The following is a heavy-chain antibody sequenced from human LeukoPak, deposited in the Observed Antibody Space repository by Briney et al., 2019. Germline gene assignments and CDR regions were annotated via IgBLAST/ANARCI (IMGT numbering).Heavy chain of an antibody. CDR1: VGSTISYN. J-gene: IGHJ3*02. Sequence: SETLSLTCTVSVGSTISYNWSWIRQPPGKEREGMGFIYYSGSTNYNPSLKSRVTISVDTSKNQFSLKLSSVTAADTAVYYCARHKRRVGYCSGGSCPRGAFDIWGQGTMVTVSS. CDR2: IYYSGST. CDR3: ARHKRRVGYCSGGSCPRGAFDI. D-gene: IGHD2-15*01. V-gene: IGHV4-59*08.